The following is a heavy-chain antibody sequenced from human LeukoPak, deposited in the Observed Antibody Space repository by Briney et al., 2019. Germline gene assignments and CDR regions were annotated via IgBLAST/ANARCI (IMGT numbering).Heavy chain of an antibody. J-gene: IGHJ3*02. CDR2: ISGSGGST. CDR1: GFTFSTYA. Sequence: GGSLRLSCAASGFTFSTYAMSWVRQAPGKGLEWVSAISGSGGSTYYADSVKGRFTISRDNSKNTLYLQMNSLRAEDTAMYYCAKEVFYSESGWEPSPDALDIWGQGTMVTVSS. D-gene: IGHD1-26*01. V-gene: IGHV3-23*01. CDR3: AKEVFYSESGWEPSPDALDI.